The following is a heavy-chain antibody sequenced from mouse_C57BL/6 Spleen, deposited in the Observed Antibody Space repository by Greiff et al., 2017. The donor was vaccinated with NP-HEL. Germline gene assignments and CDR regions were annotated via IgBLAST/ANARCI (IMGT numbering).Heavy chain of an antibody. J-gene: IGHJ2*01. CDR1: GYAFTNYL. V-gene: IGHV1-54*01. CDR2: INPGSGGT. Sequence: QVQLQQSGAELVRPGTSVKVSCKASGYAFTNYLIEWVKQRPGQGLEWIGVINPGSGGTNYNEKFKGKATLTADKSSSTAYMQLSSLTSEDSAVYFCARFDGGFDYWGQGTTLTVSS. CDR3: ARFDGGFDY.